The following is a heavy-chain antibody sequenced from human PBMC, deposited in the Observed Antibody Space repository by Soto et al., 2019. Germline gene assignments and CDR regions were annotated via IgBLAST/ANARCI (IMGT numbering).Heavy chain of an antibody. CDR3: ARGYCSGGSCYSGDALDI. CDR1: EFAFSDYN. D-gene: IGHD2-15*01. CDR2: ISSSSSTI. J-gene: IGHJ3*02. V-gene: IGHV3-48*01. Sequence: PWGSLRLSCTTSEFAFSDYNMNWVRQAPGKGLEWLSYISSSSSTIYYADSVKGRFTISRDNAKNSLYLQMNSLRAEDTAVYYCARGYCSGGSCYSGDALDIWGQGTMVIVSS.